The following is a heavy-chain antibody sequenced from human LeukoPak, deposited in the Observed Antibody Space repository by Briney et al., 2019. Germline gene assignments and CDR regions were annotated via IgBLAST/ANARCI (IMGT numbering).Heavy chain of an antibody. Sequence: SVKVSCKASGGTFSSYAISWVRQAPGQGLEWMGRIIPIFGTANYAQKFQGRVTITTDESTSTAYMELSSLRSEDAAVYYCARWAGEDAFDIWGQGTMVTVSS. CDR2: IIPIFGTA. J-gene: IGHJ3*02. CDR3: ARWAGEDAFDI. V-gene: IGHV1-69*05. CDR1: GGTFSSYA.